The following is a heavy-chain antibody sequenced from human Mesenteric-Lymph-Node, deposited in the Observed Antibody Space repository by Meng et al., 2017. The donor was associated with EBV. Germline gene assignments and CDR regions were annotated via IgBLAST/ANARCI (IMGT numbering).Heavy chain of an antibody. CDR3: AHSPLYQYDPRWFHP. CDR1: GFSLTTSGVG. D-gene: IGHD3-22*01. CDR2: IYWDDDK. J-gene: IGHJ5*02. V-gene: IGHV2-5*02. Sequence: QITLNESGPTLVKPTQTLTLTCTFSGFSLTTSGVGVGWIRQPPGKALEWLALIYWDDDKRYSSSLESRLTITQDTSKNQVVLTMTNMDPVDTATYYCAHSPLYQYDPRWFHPWGPGTLVTVSS.